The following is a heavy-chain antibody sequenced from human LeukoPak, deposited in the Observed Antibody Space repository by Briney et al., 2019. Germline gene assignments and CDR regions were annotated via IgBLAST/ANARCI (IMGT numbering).Heavy chain of an antibody. D-gene: IGHD3-3*01. Sequence: GGSLRLSCAASGFTFSSYSMNWVRQAPGKGLEWVSSISSSSYIYYADSVKGRFTISRDNAKNSLYLQMNSLRAEDTAVYYCARECSITIFGVVPSAFDPWGQGTLVTVSS. V-gene: IGHV3-21*01. CDR3: ARECSITIFGVVPSAFDP. CDR2: ISSSSYI. CDR1: GFTFSSYS. J-gene: IGHJ5*02.